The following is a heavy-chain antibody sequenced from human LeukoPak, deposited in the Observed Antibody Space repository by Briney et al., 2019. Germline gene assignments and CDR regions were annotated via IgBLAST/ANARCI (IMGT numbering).Heavy chain of an antibody. D-gene: IGHD6-6*01. J-gene: IGHJ4*02. CDR1: GGTFSSYA. V-gene: IGHV1-69*06. CDR2: IIPIFGTA. CDR3: ARGEIAARHGEFDY. Sequence: ASVKVSCKASGGTFSSYAISWVRHAPGQGLEWMGGIIPIFGTANYAQKFQGRVTITADKSTSTAYMELSSLRSEDTAVYYCARGEIAARHGEFDYWGQGTLVTVSS.